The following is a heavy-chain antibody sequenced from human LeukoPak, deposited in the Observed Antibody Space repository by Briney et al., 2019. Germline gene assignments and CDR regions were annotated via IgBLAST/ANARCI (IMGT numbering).Heavy chain of an antibody. CDR1: GYSFTSYW. D-gene: IGHD1-26*01. CDR3: ARTTIVGATIGDWYYFDY. Sequence: GESLEISCKGSGYSFTSYWIGWVRPMPGKGLEWMGISYPGDSDTRYSPSFQGQVTISADKSISTAYLQWSSLKASDTAMYYCARTTIVGATIGDWYYFDYWGQGTLVTVSS. V-gene: IGHV5-51*01. J-gene: IGHJ4*02. CDR2: SYPGDSDT.